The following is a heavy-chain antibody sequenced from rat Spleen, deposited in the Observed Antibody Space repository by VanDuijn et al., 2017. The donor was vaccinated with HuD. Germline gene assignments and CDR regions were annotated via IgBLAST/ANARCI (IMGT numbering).Heavy chain of an antibody. D-gene: IGHD1-2*01. CDR1: GFSLTSNG. CDR2: ISSGGST. V-gene: IGHV2S12*01. Sequence: QVQLKESGPGLVQPSQTLSLTCTVSGFSLTSNGVSWVRQPPGKGLEWIAAISSGGSTYYNSALKSRLSISRDTSKSQVFLKMNSLQTEDTAIYFCTRGPSRLYGLYYFDYWGQGVMVTVSS. CDR3: TRGPSRLYGLYYFDY. J-gene: IGHJ2*01.